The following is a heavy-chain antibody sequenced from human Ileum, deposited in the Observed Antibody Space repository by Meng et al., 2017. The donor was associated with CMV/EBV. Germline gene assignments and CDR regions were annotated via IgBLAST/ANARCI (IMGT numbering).Heavy chain of an antibody. CDR2: IKNKANSYIT. J-gene: IGHJ4*02. V-gene: IGHV3-72*01. CDR3: GRDSMKGGGFDC. CDR1: GFIFSDHY. Sequence: GESLKISCAVSGFIFSDHYMDWFRQAPGKGLEWVGRIKNKANSYITEYAASVRGRFTISRDDSKNSLYLEVNSLKTEDMAVYYCGRDSMKGGGFDCWGQGVLVTVSS. D-gene: IGHD3-10*01.